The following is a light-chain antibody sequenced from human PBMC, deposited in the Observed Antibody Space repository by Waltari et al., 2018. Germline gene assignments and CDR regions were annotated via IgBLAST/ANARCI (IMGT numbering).Light chain of an antibody. CDR1: QSVRSSY. CDR3: QQYGTLIT. Sequence: EIVLTQSPGTLSLSPGERATLSCRASQSVRSSYLAWYPQKPGQAPRLLIYGASSRATGIPDRFSGSGSGTDFTLTISRLEPEDFAVYYCQQYGTLITFGQGTRLEIK. CDR2: GAS. V-gene: IGKV3-20*01. J-gene: IGKJ5*01.